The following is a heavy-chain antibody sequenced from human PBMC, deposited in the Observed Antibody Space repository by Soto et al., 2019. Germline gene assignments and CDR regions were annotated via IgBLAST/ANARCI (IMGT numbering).Heavy chain of an antibody. V-gene: IGHV1-69*01. CDR2: IIPIFGTA. J-gene: IGHJ5*02. D-gene: IGHD2-2*01. Sequence: QVQLVQSGAEVKKPGSSVKVSCKASGGTFSSYAISWVRQAPGQGLEWMGGIIPIFGTANYAQKFQGRVTITADESTSKAYMELSSLRSEDTAVYYCARLYCSSTSCYLRGNWFDPWGQGTLVTVSS. CDR3: ARLYCSSTSCYLRGNWFDP. CDR1: GGTFSSYA.